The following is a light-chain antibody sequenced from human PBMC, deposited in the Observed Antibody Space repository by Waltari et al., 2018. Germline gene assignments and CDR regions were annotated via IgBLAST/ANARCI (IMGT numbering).Light chain of an antibody. CDR2: DAS. CDR3: QQRINWLT. Sequence: EIVLTQSPATLSLSPGERATLSCRASQSVSSYLAWYQQKPGQAPRLLIYDASNRATGIPARFSGSGPGTDFTLTISSLEPEDFAVYYCQQRINWLTFGGGTKVEIK. CDR1: QSVSSY. V-gene: IGKV3D-11*02. J-gene: IGKJ4*01.